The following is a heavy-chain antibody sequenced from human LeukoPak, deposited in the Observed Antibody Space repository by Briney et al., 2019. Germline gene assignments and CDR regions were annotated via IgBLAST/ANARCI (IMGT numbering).Heavy chain of an antibody. CDR3: ARVGYCSSTSCRLYYFDY. Sequence: WVRQAPGKGLEWIGSIYYSGSTYYNPSLKSRVTISVDTSKNQFSLKLSSVTAADTAVYYCARVGYCSSTSCRLYYFDYWGQGTLVTVSS. J-gene: IGHJ4*02. V-gene: IGHV4-39*01. D-gene: IGHD2-2*01. CDR2: IYYSGST.